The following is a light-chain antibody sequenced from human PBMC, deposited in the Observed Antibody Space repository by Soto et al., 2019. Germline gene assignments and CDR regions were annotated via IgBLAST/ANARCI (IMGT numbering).Light chain of an antibody. CDR3: QQYNYSTWT. V-gene: IGKV3-20*01. J-gene: IGKJ1*01. Sequence: EIVFTQSPGTLSLSPGERATLSCRASQSVGSNYLAWYQQKPGQAPRLLIYGASSRATGIPDRFSGGGSGTDFTLTISRLEPEDFAVYYCQQYNYSTWTYGQGTKVDIK. CDR2: GAS. CDR1: QSVGSNY.